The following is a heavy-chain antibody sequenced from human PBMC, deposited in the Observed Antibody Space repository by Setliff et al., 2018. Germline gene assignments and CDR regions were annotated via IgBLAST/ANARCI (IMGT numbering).Heavy chain of an antibody. CDR1: GYTLIEVS. CDR2: FDPEDGET. V-gene: IGHV1-24*01. CDR3: ATQPLQWELLSFDY. D-gene: IGHD1-26*01. Sequence: ASVKVSCKVSGYTLIEVSMHWVRQAPGKGLEWMGGFDPEDGETIYAQKFQGRVTMTEDTSTDTAYMELSSLRSEDTAVYYCATQPLQWELLSFDYWGQGTLVTVSS. J-gene: IGHJ4*02.